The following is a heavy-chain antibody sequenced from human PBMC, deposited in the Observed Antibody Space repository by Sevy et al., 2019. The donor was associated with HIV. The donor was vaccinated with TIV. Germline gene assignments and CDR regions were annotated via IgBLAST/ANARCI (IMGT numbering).Heavy chain of an antibody. J-gene: IGHJ6*02. CDR1: GGTFSSYA. Sequence: ASVKVSCKASGGTFSSYAISWVRQAPGQGLEWMGGIIPIFGTANYAQKFQGRVTITADESTSTAYMELSSLGSEDTAVYYCARDTNLAVFGIVVAPPDVWGQGTTVTVSS. CDR2: IIPIFGTA. CDR3: ARDTNLAVFGIVVAPPDV. V-gene: IGHV1-69*13. D-gene: IGHD3-22*01.